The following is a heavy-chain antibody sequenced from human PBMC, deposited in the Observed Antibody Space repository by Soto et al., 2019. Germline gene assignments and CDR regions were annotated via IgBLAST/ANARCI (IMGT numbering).Heavy chain of an antibody. D-gene: IGHD5-18*01. V-gene: IGHV4-30-4*08. CDR3: ARSPRDSTNNWFDP. Sequence: SETLSLTCTVSGGSISSYYWSWIRQPPGKGLEWIGYIYYSGSTYYNPSLKSRVTISVDTSKNQFSLKLSSVTAADTAVYYCARSPRDSTNNWFDPWGQGTLVTVSS. J-gene: IGHJ5*02. CDR2: IYYSGST. CDR1: GGSISSYY.